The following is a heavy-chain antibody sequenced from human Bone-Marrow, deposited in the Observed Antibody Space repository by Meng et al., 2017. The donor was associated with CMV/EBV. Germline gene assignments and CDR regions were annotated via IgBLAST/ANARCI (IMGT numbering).Heavy chain of an antibody. D-gene: IGHD2-2*03. CDR2: ISSSSSYI. Sequence: LSLSCAASGFTFSSYSVNWVRQAPGKGLEWVSYISSSSSYIYYADSVKGRFTISRDNAKNSLYLQMNSLRAEDTAVYYCARAFGYCSSTSCVYVDYWGQGTLVTVSS. CDR3: ARAFGYCSSTSCVYVDY. V-gene: IGHV3-21*04. J-gene: IGHJ4*02. CDR1: GFTFSSYS.